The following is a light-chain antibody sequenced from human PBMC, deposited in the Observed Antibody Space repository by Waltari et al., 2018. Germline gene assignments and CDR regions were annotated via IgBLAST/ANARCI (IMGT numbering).Light chain of an antibody. V-gene: IGKV2-28*01. CDR1: QSLLLSNGYNY. Sequence: DIVMTQSPLSLPVTPGEPASISCRSSQSLLLSNGYNYLDWYLQKPGQSPQLLIYLGSNRASGVPDRFSGSGSGTDFTLKISRMEAEDVGVYYCMQALQTPRMFGQGTKVEI. CDR3: MQALQTPRM. CDR2: LGS. J-gene: IGKJ1*01.